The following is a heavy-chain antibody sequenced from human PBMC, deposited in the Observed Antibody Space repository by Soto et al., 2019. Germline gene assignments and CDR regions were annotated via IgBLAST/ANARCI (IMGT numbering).Heavy chain of an antibody. Sequence: GVSLRLSWAASGCTFSNFWRYRVRQPTGKGLVWVSRINSDGSSTDYADSVKGRFTISRDNAKNTVYLQMNSLTAEDTALYYCARDPIQWVVPLDYWGQGTLVTVSS. D-gene: IGHD6-19*01. CDR1: GCTFSNFW. J-gene: IGHJ4*02. V-gene: IGHV3-74*01. CDR3: ARDPIQWVVPLDY. CDR2: INSDGSST.